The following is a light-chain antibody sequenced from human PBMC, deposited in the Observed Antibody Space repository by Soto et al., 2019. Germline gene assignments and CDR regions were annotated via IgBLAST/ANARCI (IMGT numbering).Light chain of an antibody. CDR3: QQYENLPTLT. J-gene: IGKJ5*01. V-gene: IGKV1-33*01. CDR2: DAS. CDR1: QGIRND. Sequence: IQMTQSPSSLSASVGDRVNITCRSSQGIRNDLGWYQQKPGKAHKLLIYDASNLQTGVPSRFSGSGSGTDFTFTISSLQPEDIATYYGQQYENLPTLTFGQGTRLEN.